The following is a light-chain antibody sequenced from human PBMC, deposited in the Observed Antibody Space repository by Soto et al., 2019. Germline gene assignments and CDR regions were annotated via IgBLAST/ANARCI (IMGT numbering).Light chain of an antibody. CDR2: SNN. V-gene: IGLV1-44*01. CDR3: AAWDASLGGFYV. J-gene: IGLJ1*01. Sequence: QSVLTQPPSASGTPGQRVTISCSGSRSSIGSNTVNWYQHLPGSAPKLLIYSNNHLPSGVPDRFSASKAGASASLAISVLQSEDEGDYYCAAWDASLGGFYVFGSGTKVTVL. CDR1: RSSIGSNT.